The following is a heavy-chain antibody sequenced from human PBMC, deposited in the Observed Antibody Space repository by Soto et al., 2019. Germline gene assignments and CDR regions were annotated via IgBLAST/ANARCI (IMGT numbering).Heavy chain of an antibody. V-gene: IGHV1-69*12. J-gene: IGHJ4*02. Sequence: QVQLVQSGAEVKKPGSSVKVSCKASGGNLSKSSITWVRQAPGQGLEWMGGIIPFFGTPNYAQKFQGRVTVIADESTNTAYMEQSSLRSEDTAKYYCASKDNLNVWGQGTLGTVSS. CDR2: IIPFFGTP. D-gene: IGHD1-1*01. CDR3: ASKDNLNV. CDR1: GGNLSKSS.